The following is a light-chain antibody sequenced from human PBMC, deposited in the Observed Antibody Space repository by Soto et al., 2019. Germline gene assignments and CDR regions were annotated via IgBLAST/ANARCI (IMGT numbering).Light chain of an antibody. V-gene: IGKV1-5*01. Sequence: DIQMTQSPSTLSAFVGDRVTITCRTSQSVSSSLAWYQQKPGKAPKLLIYDASTMESGVPSRFSGSGYGTEFSLTSNSLQPGDFASYYCQQYESFSPYALGQGTRLEIK. J-gene: IGKJ2*01. CDR1: QSVSSS. CDR3: QQYESFSPYA. CDR2: DAS.